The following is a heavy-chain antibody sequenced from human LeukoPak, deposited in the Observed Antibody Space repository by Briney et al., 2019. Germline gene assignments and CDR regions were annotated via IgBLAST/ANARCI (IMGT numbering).Heavy chain of an antibody. J-gene: IGHJ6*02. CDR2: ISYDGSNK. Sequence: PGGSLRLSCAASGFTFSSYGMHWVRQAPGKGLEGVAVISYDGSNKYYADSVKGRFTISRDNSKNTLYLQMNSLRAEDTAVYYCARVVRFDYYGSGSSLDVWGQGTTVTVSS. D-gene: IGHD3-10*01. CDR3: ARVVRFDYYGSGSSLDV. V-gene: IGHV3-33*01. CDR1: GFTFSSYG.